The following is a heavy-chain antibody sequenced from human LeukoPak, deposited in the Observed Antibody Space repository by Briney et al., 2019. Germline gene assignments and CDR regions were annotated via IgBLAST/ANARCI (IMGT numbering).Heavy chain of an antibody. D-gene: IGHD1-26*01. V-gene: IGHV1-18*01. Sequence: ASVKVSCKATGYTFDSYGISWVRHAPGQGLERRGWITAYNGDTNYAQKFQGRVTMTTDASTSTVYMELRSLRSDDTAVYYCARGGATTDLDYWGQGTLVTVSS. J-gene: IGHJ4*02. CDR2: ITAYNGDT. CDR3: ARGGATTDLDY. CDR1: GYTFDSYG.